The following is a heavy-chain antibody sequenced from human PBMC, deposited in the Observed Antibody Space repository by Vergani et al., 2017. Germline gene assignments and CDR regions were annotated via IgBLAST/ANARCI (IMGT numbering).Heavy chain of an antibody. V-gene: IGHV3-21*02. Sequence: EVQLVESGGGLVKPGGSLRLSCAASGFAFSYYSLNWVRQAPGKGLGWVSSISSSSSYIYYADSVKGRFTISRDDATNSLYLQMNGLRAEDTAVYYCARDRRHIVLMLYAGYWYFDLWGRGTLVTVSS. CDR2: ISSSSSYI. CDR1: GFAFSYYS. D-gene: IGHD2-8*01. J-gene: IGHJ2*01. CDR3: ARDRRHIVLMLYAGYWYFDL.